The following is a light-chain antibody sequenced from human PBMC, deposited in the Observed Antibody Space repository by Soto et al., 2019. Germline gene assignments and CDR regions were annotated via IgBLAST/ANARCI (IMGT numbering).Light chain of an antibody. V-gene: IGKV3-20*01. Sequence: EIVLTQSPGTLSLSPGERATLSCRASQSVSSSYLAWYQQKPGQAPRLLIYGASSRATGIPDRFSGSGSGTDVTLTISGLEPEDFAVYYCQQCGSSPKYTFGQGTKVEIK. CDR1: QSVSSSY. CDR3: QQCGSSPKYT. J-gene: IGKJ2*01. CDR2: GAS.